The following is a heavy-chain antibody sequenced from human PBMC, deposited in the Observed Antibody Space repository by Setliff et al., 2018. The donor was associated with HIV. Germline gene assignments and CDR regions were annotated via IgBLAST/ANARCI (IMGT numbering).Heavy chain of an antibody. CDR2: ISSYSDNT. D-gene: IGHD1-26*01. CDR1: GYSFSSYG. V-gene: IGHV1-18*01. Sequence: ASVKVSCKTSGYSFSSYGVSWVRQAPGQGLEWMGWISSYSDNTFYARSLQGRVTMTTDTASSTSYMELRSLRSDDTAMYYCARIRAGALLNAFDIWAQGTMVTVSS. CDR3: ARIRAGALLNAFDI. J-gene: IGHJ3*02.